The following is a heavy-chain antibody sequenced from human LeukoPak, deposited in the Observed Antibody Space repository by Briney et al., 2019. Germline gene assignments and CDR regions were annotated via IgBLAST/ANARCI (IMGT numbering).Heavy chain of an antibody. CDR1: GGSITSSSYY. J-gene: IGHJ4*02. CDR3: PRLGVINGWPFDY. CDR2: IYYSGST. Sequence: SETLSLTCTASGGSITSSSYYWAWIRQPPGKGLEWIGSIYYSGSTYYNPSLKSRVTISVDTSKNQFSLKLSSVTAADTAVYYCPRLGVINGWPFDYWGQGTLVTVSS. D-gene: IGHD3-10*01. V-gene: IGHV4-39*01.